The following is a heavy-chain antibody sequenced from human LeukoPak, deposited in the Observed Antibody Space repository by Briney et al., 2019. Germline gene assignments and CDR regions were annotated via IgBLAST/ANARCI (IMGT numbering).Heavy chain of an antibody. Sequence: GGSLRLSCAASGFTFSSCGMHWVRQAPGKGLEWVAFIRYDGSNKYYADSVKGRFTISRDNTENSLYLQMSSLRAEDTAVYYCARLYSTGCYGGPDYWGQGTLVAVSS. J-gene: IGHJ4*02. CDR2: IRYDGSNK. V-gene: IGHV3-30*02. CDR3: ARLYSTGCYGGPDY. CDR1: GFTFSSCG. D-gene: IGHD6-19*01.